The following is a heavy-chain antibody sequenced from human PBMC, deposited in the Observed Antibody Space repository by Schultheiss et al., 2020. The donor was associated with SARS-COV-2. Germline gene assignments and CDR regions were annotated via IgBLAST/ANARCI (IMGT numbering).Heavy chain of an antibody. CDR2: IYYSGST. CDR1: GGSINSYY. Sequence: SQTLSLTCTVSGGSINSYYWNWIRQPPGKGLEWIGYIYYSGSTNYNPSLKSRVTISIDTSKNQFSLKLISVTAADTAVYYCARCGKYYYDSIGAAFDIWGQGTMVTVSS. V-gene: IGHV4-59*01. J-gene: IGHJ3*02. CDR3: ARCGKYYYDSIGAAFDI. D-gene: IGHD3-22*01.